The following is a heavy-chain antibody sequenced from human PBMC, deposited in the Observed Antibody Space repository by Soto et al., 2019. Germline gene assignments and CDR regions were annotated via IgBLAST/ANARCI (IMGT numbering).Heavy chain of an antibody. CDR2: ISSSSSYI. V-gene: IGHV3-21*01. D-gene: IGHD3-16*01. J-gene: IGHJ4*02. CDR3: WGSLHRLGGVIRVDH. CDR1: GFTFSSYS. Sequence: PGGSLRLSCAASGFTFSSYSMNWVRQAPGKGLEWVSSISSSSSYIYYADSVKGRFTISRDNAKNSLYLQMNSLRAEDTAAYYCWGSLHRLGGVIRVDHWGQGTLVTVSS.